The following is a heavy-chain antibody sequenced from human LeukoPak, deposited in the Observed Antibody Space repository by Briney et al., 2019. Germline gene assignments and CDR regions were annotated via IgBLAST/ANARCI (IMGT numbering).Heavy chain of an antibody. CDR2: FDPEDGET. CDR1: GYTLTELS. Sequence: GASVKVSCKVSGYTLTELSMHWVRQAPGKGLEWMGGFDPEDGETIYAQKFQGRVTMTEDTSTDTAYMELSSLRSEDTAVYYCATLRYFDWARTYDYWGQGTLVTVSS. V-gene: IGHV1-24*01. D-gene: IGHD3-9*01. CDR3: ATLRYFDWARTYDY. J-gene: IGHJ4*02.